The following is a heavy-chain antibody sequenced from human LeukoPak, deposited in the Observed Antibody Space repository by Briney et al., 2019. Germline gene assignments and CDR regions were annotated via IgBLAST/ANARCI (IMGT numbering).Heavy chain of an antibody. CDR1: GFTVSSNY. CDR2: IYSGGST. CDR3: ARVHIGYARRSGYFDY. Sequence: PGGSLRLSCAASGFTVSSNYMSWVRQAPGKGLEWVSVIYSGGSTYYADSVKGRFTTSRDNSKNTLYLQMNSLRAEDTAVYYCARVHIGYARRSGYFDYRGQGTLVTVSS. D-gene: IGHD5-12*01. J-gene: IGHJ4*02. V-gene: IGHV3-66*01.